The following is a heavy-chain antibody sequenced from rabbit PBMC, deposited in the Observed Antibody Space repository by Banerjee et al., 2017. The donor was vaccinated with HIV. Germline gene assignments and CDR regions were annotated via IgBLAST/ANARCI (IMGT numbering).Heavy chain of an antibody. D-gene: IGHD8-1*01. CDR2: INTSSGNT. Sequence: QEQLEESGGDLVKPEGSLTLTCTASGFSFSNKYVMCWVRQAPGKGLEWIACINTSSGNTVYASWAKGPFTISKTSSTTVTLQMTSLTAADTATYFCARAGYGGSGYAEYFNLWGQGTLVTVS. J-gene: IGHJ4*01. V-gene: IGHV1S45*01. CDR1: GFSFSNKYV. CDR3: ARAGYGGSGYAEYFNL.